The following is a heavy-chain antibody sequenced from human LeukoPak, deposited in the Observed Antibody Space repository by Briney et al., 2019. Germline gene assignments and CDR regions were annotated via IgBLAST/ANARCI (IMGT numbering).Heavy chain of an antibody. J-gene: IGHJ3*02. CDR2: IGASGTGT. Sequence: GGSLRLSCAVSGFTFSNYAMTWVRQAPEKGLEWVSGIGASGTGTYYADSVRGRFTISRDDSKNTLYVQMNSLRVEDTAVYYCAKMWQWLTRDAFDIWGQGTMVTVSS. D-gene: IGHD6-19*01. CDR3: AKMWQWLTRDAFDI. CDR1: GFTFSNYA. V-gene: IGHV3-23*01.